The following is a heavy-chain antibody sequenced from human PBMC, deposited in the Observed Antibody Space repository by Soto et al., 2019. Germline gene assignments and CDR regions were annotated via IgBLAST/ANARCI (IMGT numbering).Heavy chain of an antibody. CDR3: ASSFTVPAAIAY. D-gene: IGHD2-2*02. CDR1: GYTFTNYF. V-gene: IGHV1-46*01. J-gene: IGHJ4*02. CDR2: INPRADST. Sequence: ASVKVSCKTSGYTFTNYFIHWVRQAPGQGLEWMGIINPRADSTNYAQKFQGRVTVTRDTSASTAYMELSSLRSEDTAVYYCASSFTVPAAIAYWGQGTLVTVSS.